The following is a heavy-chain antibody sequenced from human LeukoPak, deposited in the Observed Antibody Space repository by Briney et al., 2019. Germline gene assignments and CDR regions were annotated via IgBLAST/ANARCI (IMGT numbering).Heavy chain of an antibody. Sequence: PSETLSLTCTVSGGSISSYYWSWIRQPPGKGLEWIGYIYYSGSTNYNPSLKSRVTISVDTSKNQFSLKLSSVTAADTAVYYCARQFAYYDSRAFDYWGQGTLVTVSS. V-gene: IGHV4-59*08. CDR2: IYYSGST. J-gene: IGHJ4*02. CDR1: GGSISSYY. CDR3: ARQFAYYDSRAFDY. D-gene: IGHD3-22*01.